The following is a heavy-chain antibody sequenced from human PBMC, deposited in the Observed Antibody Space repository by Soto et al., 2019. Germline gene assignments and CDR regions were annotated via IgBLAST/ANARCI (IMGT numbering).Heavy chain of an antibody. CDR3: ARVGGDYGDYGVGYFDY. CDR2: IYYSGST. CDR1: GGSISSYY. J-gene: IGHJ4*02. D-gene: IGHD4-17*01. V-gene: IGHV4-59*01. Sequence: PSETLSLTCTVSGGSISSYYWSWIRQPPGKGLEWIGYIYYSGSTNYNPSLKSRVTISVDTSKNQFSLKLSSVTAVDTAVYYCARVGGDYGDYGVGYFDYWGQGTLVTAPQ.